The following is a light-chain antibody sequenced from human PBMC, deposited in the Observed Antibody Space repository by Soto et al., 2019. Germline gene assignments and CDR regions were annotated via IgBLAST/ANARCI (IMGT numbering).Light chain of an antibody. J-gene: IGLJ1*01. CDR1: SSDVGGYNY. Sequence: QSALTQPASVSWSPGQSITISCTGTSSDVGGYNYVSWYQQHPGKAPKLMIYDGSNRPSGGSNRFSGSKSGNTASLTISGLQADDEDDYYCRSYTISSTLYVFVTGTKVTVL. CDR2: DGS. CDR3: RSYTISSTLYV. V-gene: IGLV2-14*01.